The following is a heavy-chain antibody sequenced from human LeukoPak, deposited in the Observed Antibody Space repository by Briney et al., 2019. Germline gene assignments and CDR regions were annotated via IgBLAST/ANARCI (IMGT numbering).Heavy chain of an antibody. CDR2: IRSKAYGGTT. CDR1: GFTFSTYW. Sequence: PGGSLRLSCAASGFTFSTYWMSWVRQAPGKGLEWVGFIRSKAYGGTTEYAASVKGRFTISRDDSKSIAYLQMNSLKTEDTAVYYCTRAGIAVAGKGIDYWGQGTLVTVSS. J-gene: IGHJ4*02. CDR3: TRAGIAVAGKGIDY. V-gene: IGHV3-49*04. D-gene: IGHD6-19*01.